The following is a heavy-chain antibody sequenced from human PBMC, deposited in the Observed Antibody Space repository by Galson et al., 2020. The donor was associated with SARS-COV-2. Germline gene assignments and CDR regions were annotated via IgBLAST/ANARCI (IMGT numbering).Heavy chain of an antibody. V-gene: IGHV3-30-3*01. CDR2: ITYDGSRK. CDR1: GFSFSDHA. CDR3: GRERRGFYIEY. Sequence: TGGSLRLSCAASGFSFSDHAMHWVRQAPGKGLEWVTVITYDGSRKHYAASVTGRFIISRDDSKNTLYLEMNNLRPEDTAVYYCGRERRGFYIEYWGQGTLVTVSS. J-gene: IGHJ4*02.